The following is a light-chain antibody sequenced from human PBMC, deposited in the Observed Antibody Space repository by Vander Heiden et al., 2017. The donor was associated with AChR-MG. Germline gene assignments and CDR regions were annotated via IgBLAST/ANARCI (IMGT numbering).Light chain of an antibody. V-gene: IGKV3-15*01. CDR3: QQYNSWWT. Sequence: EIVMTQSPATLSVSPGERATLSCRASQSVTSNLAWYQQKPGQAPRLLIYGASTRATGIPARFSGSWSGTEFTLTISSLQSEDFAVYYCQQYNSWWTFGQGTKVEIK. CDR1: QSVTSN. CDR2: GAS. J-gene: IGKJ1*01.